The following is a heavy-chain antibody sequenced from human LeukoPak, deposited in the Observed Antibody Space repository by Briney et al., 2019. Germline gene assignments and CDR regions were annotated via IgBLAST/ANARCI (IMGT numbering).Heavy chain of an antibody. V-gene: IGHV1-18*01. CDR3: ARDPAVAAAGLFDY. D-gene: IGHD6-13*01. Sequence: ASVKVSCKASGYIFSNYGVSWVRLAPGQRLEWMGWVSAYNGNTNYAQSFQGRVTMTTDTSTSTAYMELRSLRSDDTAVYYCARDPAVAAAGLFDYWGKGTLVTVSS. CDR2: VSAYNGNT. J-gene: IGHJ4*02. CDR1: GYIFSNYG.